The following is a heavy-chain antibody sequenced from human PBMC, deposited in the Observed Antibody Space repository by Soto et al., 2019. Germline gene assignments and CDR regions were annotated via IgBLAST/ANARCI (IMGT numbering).Heavy chain of an antibody. Sequence: EVQLVRSGGGLVKPGESLTLSCAGSGFTFANAWMSWVRQAPGKGREWVGRMKSITDAGTTDLAAPVKGRFSISRDESKNTWYLRMTNVKVEDTALDYCLTERGAGSYNGYAREDHWGQGTLVTVSS. V-gene: IGHV3-15*01. CDR1: GFTFANAW. J-gene: IGHJ4*02. D-gene: IGHD5-12*01. CDR2: MKSITDAGTT. CDR3: LTERGAGSYNGYAREDH.